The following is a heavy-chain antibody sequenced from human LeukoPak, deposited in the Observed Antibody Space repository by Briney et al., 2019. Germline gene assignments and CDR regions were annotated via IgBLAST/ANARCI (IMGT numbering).Heavy chain of an antibody. CDR1: GGSISSYY. Sequence: PSETLSLTCTVSGGSISSYYWSWIRQPAEKGLEWIGRIYTSGSTNYNPSLKSRVTMSVDTSKNQFSLKLSSVTAADTAVYYCARDPYSSGWKNWFDPWGQGTLVTVSS. CDR2: IYTSGST. J-gene: IGHJ5*02. D-gene: IGHD6-19*01. V-gene: IGHV4-4*07. CDR3: ARDPYSSGWKNWFDP.